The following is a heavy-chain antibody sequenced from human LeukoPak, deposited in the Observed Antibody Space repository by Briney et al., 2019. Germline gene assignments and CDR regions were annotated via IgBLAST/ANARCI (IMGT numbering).Heavy chain of an antibody. CDR1: GGSISSYY. D-gene: IGHD3-22*01. J-gene: IGHJ3*02. Sequence: SETLSLTCTFSGGSISSYYWSWIRQPAGKGLEWIGRIHTSGSTNYNPSLKSRVTMSVDTSKNQFSLKLSSVTAADTAVYYCARDRYYYDSSGPPLDIWGQGTMVTVSS. V-gene: IGHV4-4*07. CDR3: ARDRYYYDSSGPPLDI. CDR2: IHTSGST.